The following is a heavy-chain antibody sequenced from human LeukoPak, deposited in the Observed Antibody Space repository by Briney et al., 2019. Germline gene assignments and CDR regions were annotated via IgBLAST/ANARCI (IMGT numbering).Heavy chain of an antibody. CDR1: GFTFSDYN. J-gene: IGHJ4*02. D-gene: IGHD5-18*01. V-gene: IGHV3-21*01. CDR2: ISSSTSYI. Sequence: GGSLRLSCAASGFTFSDYNMNWVRQALGKGLEWVSSISSSTSYIYYADSVKGRFTISRDNAKNLLYLQMNDLRLEDTAVYYCARTARHLDYWGQGTLVTVSS. CDR3: ARTARHLDY.